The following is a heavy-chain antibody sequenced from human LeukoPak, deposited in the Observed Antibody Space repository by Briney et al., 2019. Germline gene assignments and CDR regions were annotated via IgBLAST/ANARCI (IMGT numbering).Heavy chain of an antibody. CDR1: GYTFTSYD. CDR3: FREGSDY. Sequence: GASVKVSCKASGYTFTSYDINWVRQATGQGRKWMGYMNPNSANTGYAQKFQGRRTITTDTSISTAYMELSSLRSEDTAVYYCFREGSDYWGQGTLVTVSS. J-gene: IGHJ4*02. V-gene: IGHV1-8*03. CDR2: MNPNSANT. D-gene: IGHD1-26*01.